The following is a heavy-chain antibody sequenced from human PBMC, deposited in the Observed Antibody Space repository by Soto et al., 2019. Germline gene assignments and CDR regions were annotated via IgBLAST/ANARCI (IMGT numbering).Heavy chain of an antibody. V-gene: IGHV4-4*07. D-gene: IGHD5-12*01. J-gene: IGHJ4*02. CDR3: AREGSYSAYNFAHGIQLWSFDF. CDR2: IFSSGST. CDR1: GGSINTFY. Sequence: SETLSLTCTVSGGSINTFYWSWVRQPAGKGLEWIGRIFSSGSTSFNPSLESRVAMSVGTSKNHFSLNLSSVTAADMAVYYCAREGSYSAYNFAHGIQLWSFDFWGQGALVTVSS.